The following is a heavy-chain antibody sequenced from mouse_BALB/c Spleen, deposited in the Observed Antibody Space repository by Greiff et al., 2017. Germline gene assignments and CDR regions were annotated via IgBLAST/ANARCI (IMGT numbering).Heavy chain of an antibody. CDR1: GFSLTDYG. CDR2: IWGGGST. V-gene: IGHV2-6-5*01. J-gene: IGHJ4*01. D-gene: IGHD1-1*01. CDR3: AKIYYYGSSPYYYAMDY. Sequence: VKVEESGPGLVAPSQSLSITCTVSGFSLTDYGVSWIRQPPGKGLEWLGVIWGGGSTYYNSALKSRLSISKDNSKSQVFLKMNSLQTDDTAMYYCAKIYYYGSSPYYYAMDYWGQGTSVTVSS.